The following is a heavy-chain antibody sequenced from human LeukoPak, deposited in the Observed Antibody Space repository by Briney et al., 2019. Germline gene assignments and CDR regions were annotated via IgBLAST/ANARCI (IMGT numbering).Heavy chain of an antibody. CDR1: GFTVSGNY. V-gene: IGHV3-53*01. CDR2: IYSGGST. J-gene: IGHJ4*02. Sequence: GGSLRLSCAASGFTVSGNYMSWVRQAPGKGLEWVSVIYSGGSTYYADSVKGRFTISRDHSKNTLYLQMNSLRAEDTAVYYCARDNEEYCGGDCFFDYWGQGTLVTASS. D-gene: IGHD2-21*02. CDR3: ARDNEEYCGGDCFFDY.